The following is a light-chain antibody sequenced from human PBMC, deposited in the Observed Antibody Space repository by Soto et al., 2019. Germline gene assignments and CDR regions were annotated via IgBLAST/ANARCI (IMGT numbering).Light chain of an antibody. CDR1: QSVSSY. CDR3: QQSFVPTRP. CDR2: AAS. Sequence: DIQMTQSPSSLSASVGDRVTITCRASQSVSSYLNWYQQKPGKAPKVLIYAASALQSGVPARFSGSGYGTDFTLTIDSLQPEDFATYYCQQSFVPTRPFRQGTKVDIX. V-gene: IGKV1-39*01. J-gene: IGKJ1*01.